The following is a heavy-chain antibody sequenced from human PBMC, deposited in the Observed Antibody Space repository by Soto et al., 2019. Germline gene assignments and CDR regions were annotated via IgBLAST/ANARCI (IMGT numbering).Heavy chain of an antibody. D-gene: IGHD1-1*01. CDR1: GRTFSSYA. V-gene: IGHV1-69*01. J-gene: IGHJ4*02. CDR2: IIPIFGTA. CDR3: ERGVKPYNWNDGHFDY. Sequence: QVQLVQSGAEVKKPGSSVKVSCKASGRTFSSYAISWVRQAPGQGLEWMGGIIPIFGTANYAQKFQGRVTITADESTSTAYMELSSLRSEDTAVYYCERGVKPYNWNDGHFDYWGQGTLVTVSS.